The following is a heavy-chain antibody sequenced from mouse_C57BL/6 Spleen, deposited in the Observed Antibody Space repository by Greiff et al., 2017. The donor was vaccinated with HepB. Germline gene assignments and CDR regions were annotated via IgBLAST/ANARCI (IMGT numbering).Heavy chain of an antibody. CDR3: ARKRGDYDGYYDGFDY. V-gene: IGHV1-55*01. CDR2: IYPGSGST. CDR1: GYTFTSYW. D-gene: IGHD2-3*01. Sequence: QVQLKQPGAELVKPGASVKMSCKASGYTFTSYWITWVKQRPGQGLEWIGDIYPGSGSTNYNEKFKSKATLTVDTSSSTAYMQLSSLTSEDSAVYYCARKRGDYDGYYDGFDYWGQGTTLTVSS. J-gene: IGHJ2*01.